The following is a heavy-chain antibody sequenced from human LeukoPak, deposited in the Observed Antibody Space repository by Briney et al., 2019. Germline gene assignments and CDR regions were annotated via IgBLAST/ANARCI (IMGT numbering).Heavy chain of an antibody. Sequence: ASVKVSCKASGYTFTSYGISWVRQAPGQGLEWMGWISAYNGNTNYAQKLQGRVTMTTDTSTSTAYMELRSLRSDDTAVYYCARVPQAVIPEWFDPWGQGTLVTVSS. V-gene: IGHV1-18*01. CDR1: GYTFTSYG. D-gene: IGHD3-22*01. CDR3: ARVPQAVIPEWFDP. CDR2: ISAYNGNT. J-gene: IGHJ5*02.